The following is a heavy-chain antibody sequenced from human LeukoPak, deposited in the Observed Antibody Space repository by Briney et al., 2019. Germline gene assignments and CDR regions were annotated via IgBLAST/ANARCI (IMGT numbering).Heavy chain of an antibody. CDR3: ARGSYYYDSRGNRDAFDI. CDR2: IYTSGST. J-gene: IGHJ3*02. CDR1: GDSISMYY. D-gene: IGHD3-22*01. V-gene: IGHV4-4*07. Sequence: PSETLSLTCTVSGDSISMYYWSWIRQPAGKGLEWIGRIYTSGSTNYNPSLKTRFSMSVDTSKNQFSWKLNSVTAADTAVYYCARGSYYYDSRGNRDAFDIWGQGTMVTVFS.